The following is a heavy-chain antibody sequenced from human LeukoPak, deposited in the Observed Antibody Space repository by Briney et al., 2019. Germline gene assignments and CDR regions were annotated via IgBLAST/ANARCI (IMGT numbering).Heavy chain of an antibody. CDR1: GXSISSSSYY. CDR3: ASGGGFGTGRWFDP. J-gene: IGHJ5*02. CDR2: IYYSGST. Sequence: SETLSLTCTVSGXSISSSSYYWGWIRQPPGMGLEWIGSIYYSGSTYYNPSLKSRVTISVDTSKNQFSLKLSSVTAADTAVYYCASGGGFGTGRWFDPWGQGTLVTVSS. V-gene: IGHV4-39*01. D-gene: IGHD3-10*01.